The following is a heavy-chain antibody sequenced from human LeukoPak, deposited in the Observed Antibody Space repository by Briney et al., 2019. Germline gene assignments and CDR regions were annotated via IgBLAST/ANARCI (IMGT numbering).Heavy chain of an antibody. Sequence: PGASLRLSCEASGFTFSNYAMRWVRQAPGKGLEWVSAIVGSGGSTYYADSVKGRFTISRDNLKNTLYLQMNSLRAEDTAVYYCAKWGDYDILTGYYDSDYWGQGTLVTVSS. D-gene: IGHD3-9*01. CDR1: GFTFSNYA. CDR2: IVGSGGST. CDR3: AKWGDYDILTGYYDSDY. V-gene: IGHV3-23*01. J-gene: IGHJ4*02.